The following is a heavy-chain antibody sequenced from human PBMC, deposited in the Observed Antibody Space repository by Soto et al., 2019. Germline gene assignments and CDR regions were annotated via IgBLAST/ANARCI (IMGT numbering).Heavy chain of an antibody. CDR1: GFTFSNYA. CDR2: ITGSGGGT. J-gene: IGHJ4*02. D-gene: IGHD2-8*01. CDR3: AKLPLPADGFEY. V-gene: IGHV3-23*01. Sequence: EVQLLESGGGLVQPGGSLRLSCAASGFTFSNYAMTWVRQAPGKGLEWVSVITGSGGGTYFVDSVKGRFTISRDNSNNAVYLDMNSLRAEDTAVYYCAKLPLPADGFEYWGQGTLVTVAS.